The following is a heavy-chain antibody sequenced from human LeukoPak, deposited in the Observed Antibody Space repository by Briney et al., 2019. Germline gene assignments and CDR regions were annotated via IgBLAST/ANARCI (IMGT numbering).Heavy chain of an antibody. CDR3: APEGGYSYDY. Sequence: GGSLRLSCAASGFTFSAYWMHWVRQAPGKRLVWVSRISSDGNTTRYADFVEGRFAISRDNAKNTLYLQMNSLRAEDTAVYYCAPEGGYSYDYWGQGTLVTVSS. D-gene: IGHD5-18*01. CDR1: GFTFSAYW. V-gene: IGHV3-74*01. J-gene: IGHJ4*02. CDR2: ISSDGNTT.